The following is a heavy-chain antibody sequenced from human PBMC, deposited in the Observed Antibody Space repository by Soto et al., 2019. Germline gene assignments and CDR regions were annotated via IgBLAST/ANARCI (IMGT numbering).Heavy chain of an antibody. V-gene: IGHV3-30*18. Sequence: VGSLRLSCAASGFTFSNYGMHWVRQTPGKGLEWVALILYDGSNKYYADSVKGRFTISRDNSKNTLYLQVSSLRAEDTAVYYCAKSRDAYNFYFYYGMDVWGQGTSVTVSS. J-gene: IGHJ6*02. CDR2: ILYDGSNK. CDR1: GFTFSNYG. D-gene: IGHD1-1*01. CDR3: AKSRDAYNFYFYYGMDV.